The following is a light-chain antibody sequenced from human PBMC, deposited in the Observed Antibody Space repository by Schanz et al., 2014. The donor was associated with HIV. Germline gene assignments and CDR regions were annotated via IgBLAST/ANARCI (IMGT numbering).Light chain of an antibody. V-gene: IGLV1-44*01. J-gene: IGLJ2*01. Sequence: QLVLTQPPSASGTPGQSVTISCSGSTSTLERTPVDWYQHLPGTAPRLLIRNNDVRPSGVTDRFSGSKSGTSASLVISGLQSEDEADYFCATWDISRNGPVFGGGTKLTVL. CDR3: ATWDISRNGPV. CDR2: NND. CDR1: TSTLERTP.